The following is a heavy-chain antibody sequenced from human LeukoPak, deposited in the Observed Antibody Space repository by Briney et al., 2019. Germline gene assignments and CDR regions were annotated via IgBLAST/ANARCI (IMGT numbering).Heavy chain of an antibody. V-gene: IGHV3-21*01. J-gene: IGHJ3*02. CDR2: ISSSSSYI. D-gene: IGHD3-22*01. Sequence: GGSLRLSCAASGFTFSSYSMNWVRQAPGKGLEWVSSISSSSSYIYYADSVKGRFTISRDNAKNSLYLQMNSLRAEDTAVYYCARDFSPLYYYDSSGSGTTDAFDIWGQGIMVTVSS. CDR1: GFTFSSYS. CDR3: ARDFSPLYYYDSSGSGTTDAFDI.